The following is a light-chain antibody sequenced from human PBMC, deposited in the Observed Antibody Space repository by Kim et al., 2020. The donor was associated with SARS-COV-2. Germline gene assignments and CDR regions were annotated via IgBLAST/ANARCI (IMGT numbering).Light chain of an antibody. Sequence: EIVMTQSPATLSVSPGERATLSCRASQSVSSNLAWYQQKPGQAPRLLIYSASNRATGIPARFSGSGSRTEFTLTISSLQSEDFAVYYCQQYNWPPAYTFGQGTKLEI. V-gene: IGKV3-15*01. CDR1: QSVSSN. J-gene: IGKJ2*01. CDR3: QQYNWPPAYT. CDR2: SAS.